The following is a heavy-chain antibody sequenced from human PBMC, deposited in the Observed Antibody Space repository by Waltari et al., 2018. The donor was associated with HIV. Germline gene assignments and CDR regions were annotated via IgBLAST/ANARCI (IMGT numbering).Heavy chain of an antibody. V-gene: IGHV3-30*18. CDR3: AKAVCSGSYYADY. CDR1: GFTFSDYG. Sequence: QVHVAESGGGVVQPGKSLRLSCVVSGFTFSDYGMHWVRPGPGRGLEWVAAISAEGRHQIYAKSIQCRFTISRDTPINTVYLQMNSLISEDTAVYYCAKAVCSGSYYADYWGQGTQVTVSS. J-gene: IGHJ4*02. D-gene: IGHD1-26*01. CDR2: ISAEGRHQ.